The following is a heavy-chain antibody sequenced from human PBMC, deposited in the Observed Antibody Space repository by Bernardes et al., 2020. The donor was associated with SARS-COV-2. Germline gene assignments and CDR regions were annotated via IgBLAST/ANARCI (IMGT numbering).Heavy chain of an antibody. J-gene: IGHJ6*02. D-gene: IGHD3-3*01. V-gene: IGHV3-21*01. CDR3: ARDRVVRFLEWSHYYYGMDV. CDR1: GFSFTSYS. Sequence: GGSLRLSCAASGFSFTSYSMNWVRQAPGKGLEWVSSITSSSNHIYYADSVKGRFTISRDNAENSLFLQMNSLRAEDTAVYYCARDRVVRFLEWSHYYYGMDVWGQGTTVTVSS. CDR2: ITSSSNHI.